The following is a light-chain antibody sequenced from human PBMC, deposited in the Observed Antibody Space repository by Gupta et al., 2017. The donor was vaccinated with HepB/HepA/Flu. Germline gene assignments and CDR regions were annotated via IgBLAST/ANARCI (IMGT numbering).Light chain of an antibody. CDR2: GAS. Sequence: DNVLTQSPGTLSMSSGERATLSCRASQSVTSNYLAWYQQKPGQAPMLLIYGASSRTTGIPDRFSGSGSATDFPLTITRLEPEDFGVYYCQQYGSSPSSFGPGTKLEIK. J-gene: IGKJ2*04. CDR1: QSVTSNY. CDR3: QQYGSSPSS. V-gene: IGKV3-20*01.